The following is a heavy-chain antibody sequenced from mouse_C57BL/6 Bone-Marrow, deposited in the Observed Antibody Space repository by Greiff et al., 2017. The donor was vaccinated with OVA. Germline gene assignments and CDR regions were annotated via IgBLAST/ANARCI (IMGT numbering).Heavy chain of an antibody. V-gene: IGHV1-80*01. CDR2: IYPGDGDT. CDR3: ARSKTLDGSSLDY. Sequence: LQQSGASVKIPCNASGYAFSSYWLTWVKQWPGTGIEWLGQIYPGDGDTNYYGKFKGKATLTADKSSSTAYMQLSSLTSEDSAVYFCARSKTLDGSSLDYGGQGTTLTVSS. D-gene: IGHD1-1*01. J-gene: IGHJ2*01. CDR1: GYAFSSYW.